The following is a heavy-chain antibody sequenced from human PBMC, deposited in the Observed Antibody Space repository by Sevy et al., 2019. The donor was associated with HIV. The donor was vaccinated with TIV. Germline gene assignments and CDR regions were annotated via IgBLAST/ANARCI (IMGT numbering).Heavy chain of an antibody. V-gene: IGHV3-30*18. Sequence: GGSLRLSCAASGFIFSNYGMHWVRQAPGKGLEWVEVVSYDGSTKYYTGSVRGRFSSSRDNSKNTVYLQMNSLRVEDTAVYYCAKGSKATGSAFDIWGQGTMVTVSS. CDR3: AKGSKATGSAFDI. CDR1: GFIFSNYG. D-gene: IGHD1-1*01. J-gene: IGHJ3*02. CDR2: VSYDGSTK.